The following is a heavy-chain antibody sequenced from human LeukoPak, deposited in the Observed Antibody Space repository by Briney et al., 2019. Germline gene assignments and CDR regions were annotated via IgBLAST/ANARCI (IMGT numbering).Heavy chain of an antibody. V-gene: IGHV3-23*01. J-gene: IGHJ4*02. Sequence: GGSLRLSCAASGFRFSKDAMSWVRQAPGKGLEGVSAISNRGENTYYADSVMGRFTISRDNSKNTLYLQMDSLRVEDTAVYYCAEERGASGRTTFDYWGQGTLVIVSS. CDR1: GFRFSKDA. CDR3: AEERGASGRTTFDY. D-gene: IGHD1-14*01. CDR2: ISNRGENT.